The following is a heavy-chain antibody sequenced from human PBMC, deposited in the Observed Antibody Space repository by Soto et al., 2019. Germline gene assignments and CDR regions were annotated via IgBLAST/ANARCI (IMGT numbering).Heavy chain of an antibody. CDR1: GFTFSNAW. D-gene: IGHD3-10*01. V-gene: IGHV3-15*07. CDR2: IKSKTDGGTT. CDR3: TTAPNAGSYWIDYYDCGRYV. Sequence: EVQLVESGGGLVKPGGSLRLSCAASGFTFSNAWMNWVRQAPGKGLEWVGRIKSKTDGGTTDYAAPVKGRFTISRDDSKXTXYXQMNSLPTEDTAVYSCTTAPNAGSYWIDYYDCGRYVWGQGTTVSVSS. J-gene: IGHJ6*02.